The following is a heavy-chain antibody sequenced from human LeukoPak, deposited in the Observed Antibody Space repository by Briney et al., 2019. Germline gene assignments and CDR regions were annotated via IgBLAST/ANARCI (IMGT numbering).Heavy chain of an antibody. CDR2: MNPNSGNT. D-gene: IGHD3-9*01. Sequence: ASVKVSCKASGYTFTSYDINWVRQATGQGLEWMGWMNPNSGNTGYAQKFQGRVTMTRNTSISTAYMELSSLRSEDTAVYYCARLRRGYDILTGYYCHFDYWGQGTLVTVSS. CDR1: GYTFTSYD. V-gene: IGHV1-8*01. J-gene: IGHJ4*02. CDR3: ARLRRGYDILTGYYCHFDY.